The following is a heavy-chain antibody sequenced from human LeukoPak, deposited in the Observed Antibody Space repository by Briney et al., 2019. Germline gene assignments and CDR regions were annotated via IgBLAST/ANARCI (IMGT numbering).Heavy chain of an antibody. V-gene: IGHV3-53*01. Sequence: PGGSLRLSSAASGFTVSSNYMSWVRQAPGKGLEWVSVIYSGSSTYYADSVKGRFTISRDSSKNTVYLQMNSLRAEDTAVYYCARGQSFDIWGQGKIVSVSS. CDR2: IYSGSST. D-gene: IGHD4-11*01. J-gene: IGHJ3*02. CDR3: ARGQSFDI. CDR1: GFTVSSNY.